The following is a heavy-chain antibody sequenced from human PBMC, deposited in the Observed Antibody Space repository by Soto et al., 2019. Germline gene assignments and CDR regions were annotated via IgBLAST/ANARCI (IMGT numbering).Heavy chain of an antibody. CDR3: ARVGSSWYNWFDP. CDR2: IKQDGSEK. D-gene: IGHD6-13*01. Sequence: GGSLRLSCAASGFTFSSYRMSWVRQAPGKGLEWVANIKQDGSEKYYVDSVKGRFTISRDNAKNSLYLQMNSLRAEDTAVYYCARVGSSWYNWFDPWGQGTLVTVSS. CDR1: GFTFSSYR. J-gene: IGHJ5*02. V-gene: IGHV3-7*03.